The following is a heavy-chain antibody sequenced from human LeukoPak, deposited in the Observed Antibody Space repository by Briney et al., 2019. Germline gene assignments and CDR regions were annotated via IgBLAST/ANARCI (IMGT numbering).Heavy chain of an antibody. Sequence: SVKVSCKASGGTFSSYAISWVRQAPGQGLEWMGGIIPIFGTANYAQKFQGRVTITADESTSTAYMELSSLRSDDTAVYYCARGYYDFWSGYSHNWFDPWGQGTLVTVSS. CDR2: IIPIFGTA. CDR1: GGTFSSYA. D-gene: IGHD3-3*01. V-gene: IGHV1-69*13. J-gene: IGHJ5*02. CDR3: ARGYYDFWSGYSHNWFDP.